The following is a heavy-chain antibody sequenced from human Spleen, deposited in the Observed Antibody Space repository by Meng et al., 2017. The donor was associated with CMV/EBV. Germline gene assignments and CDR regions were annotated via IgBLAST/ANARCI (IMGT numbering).Heavy chain of an antibody. CDR3: ASDLGYCSSTSCYSDGMDV. Sequence: SETLLTCTVSGGSISSSSYYWGWIRQPPGKGLEWIGSIHYSGSTYYNPSLKSRVTISVDTSKNQFSLKLSSVTAADTAVYYCASDLGYCSSTSCYSDGMDVWGQGTTVTVSS. CDR2: IHYSGST. CDR1: GGSISSSSYY. J-gene: IGHJ6*02. V-gene: IGHV4-39*01. D-gene: IGHD2-2*01.